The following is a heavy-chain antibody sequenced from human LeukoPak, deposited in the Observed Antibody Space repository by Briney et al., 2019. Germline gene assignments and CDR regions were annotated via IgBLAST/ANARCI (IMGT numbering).Heavy chain of an antibody. J-gene: IGHJ4*02. CDR2: LKPNNGGT. CDR3: ARGTGYCSVVSCFEGPTTFAY. D-gene: IGHD2-15*01. CDR1: GYSFSGFY. Sequence: ASVKVSCKASGYSFSGFYLFWVRQAPGQGLEWMGWLKPNNGGTYYTQKFQGRVTFTRDTSNNTAYMEVSSLTSDDTATYYCARGTGYCSVVSCFEGPTTFAYWGQGTLVTVSS. V-gene: IGHV1-2*02.